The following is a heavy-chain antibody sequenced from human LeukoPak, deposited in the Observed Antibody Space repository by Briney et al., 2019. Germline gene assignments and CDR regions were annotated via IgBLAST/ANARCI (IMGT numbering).Heavy chain of an antibody. D-gene: IGHD2-2*02. V-gene: IGHV1-69*13. CDR2: IIPIFGTA. CDR1: GGTFSSYA. J-gene: IGHJ4*02. Sequence: SVTVSCTASGGTFSSYAISWVRQAPGQGLEWMGGIIPIFGTASYAQKFQGRVTITADESTSTAYMELSSLRSEDTAVYYCARLRYCSSTNCHTLDYWGQGTLVTVSS. CDR3: ARLRYCSSTNCHTLDY.